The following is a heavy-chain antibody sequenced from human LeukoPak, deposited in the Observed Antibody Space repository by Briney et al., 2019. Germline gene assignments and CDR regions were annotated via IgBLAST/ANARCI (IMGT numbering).Heavy chain of an antibody. V-gene: IGHV3-30*04. D-gene: IGHD2-21*02. J-gene: IGHJ4*02. CDR1: GFTFSSYS. CDR2: ISYDGSNK. Sequence: PGGSLRLSCAASGFTFSSYSMHWVRQAPGKGLEWVAVISYDGSNKYYADSVKGRFTISRDNSKNTLYLQMNSLRAEDTAVYYCAKDLGVVTAIPRAIFDYWGQGTLVTVSS. CDR3: AKDLGVVTAIPRAIFDY.